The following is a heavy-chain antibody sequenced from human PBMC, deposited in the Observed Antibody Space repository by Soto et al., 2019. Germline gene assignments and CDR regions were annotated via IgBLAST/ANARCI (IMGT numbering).Heavy chain of an antibody. Sequence: QERLVQSGAEVRKTGSSVKVSCKVTGGTSTRYAINWVRQAPGQGLEWMGGIVPMFGTSKYAHKFQGRVTITADTSTNIAYMELRSLRSEGTAVYYCNRGSEYDFWSGYLWGQGTLVSVSS. CDR3: NRGSEYDFWSGYL. V-gene: IGHV1-69*06. D-gene: IGHD3-3*01. J-gene: IGHJ4*02. CDR2: IVPMFGTS. CDR1: GGTSTRYA.